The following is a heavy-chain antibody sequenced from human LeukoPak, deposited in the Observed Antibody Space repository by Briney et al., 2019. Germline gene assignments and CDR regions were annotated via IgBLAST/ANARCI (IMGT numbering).Heavy chain of an antibody. CDR2: IYYSGST. Sequence: SQTLSLTCSVSGGSISSGNYYWRWIRQLPGKGLEWIGYIYYSGSTYYNPSLKSRVTISVDTSKNQFSLKLSSVTAADTAVYYCARASRYCSGGSCYYLDSWGQGTLVTVSS. CDR3: ARASRYCSGGSCYYLDS. J-gene: IGHJ4*02. D-gene: IGHD2-15*01. V-gene: IGHV4-31*03. CDR1: GGSISSGNYY.